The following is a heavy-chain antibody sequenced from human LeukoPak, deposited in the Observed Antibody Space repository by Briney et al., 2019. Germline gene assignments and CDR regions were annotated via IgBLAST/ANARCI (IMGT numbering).Heavy chain of an antibody. Sequence: GGSLRLSCAASGFTFSSYSMNWVRQAPGKGLERVSSISSSSSYIYYADSVKGRLTISRDNAKNSLYLQMNSLRAEDTAVYYCARGGYDILTGYYDPFDYWGQGTLVTVSS. CDR3: ARGGYDILTGYYDPFDY. V-gene: IGHV3-21*01. CDR2: ISSSSSYI. CDR1: GFTFSSYS. D-gene: IGHD3-9*01. J-gene: IGHJ4*02.